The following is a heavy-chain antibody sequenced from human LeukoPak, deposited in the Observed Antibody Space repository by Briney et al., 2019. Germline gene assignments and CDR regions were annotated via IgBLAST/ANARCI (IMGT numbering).Heavy chain of an antibody. J-gene: IGHJ4*02. CDR1: GFTFDDYA. Sequence: GRSLRLSCAASGFTFDDYAMHWVRQAPGKGLEWVSGISWNSGSIGYADSEKGRFTISRDNAKNSLYLQMNSLRAEDTALYYCAKVGIAAALPDYWGQGTLVTVSS. D-gene: IGHD6-13*01. V-gene: IGHV3-9*01. CDR2: ISWNSGSI. CDR3: AKVGIAAALPDY.